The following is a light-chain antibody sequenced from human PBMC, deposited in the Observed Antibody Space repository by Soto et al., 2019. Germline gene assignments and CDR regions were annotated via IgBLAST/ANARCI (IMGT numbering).Light chain of an antibody. CDR1: QSINNIY. V-gene: IGKV3-20*01. J-gene: IGKJ4*01. CDR3: QQYGSSVGGT. Sequence: ERVLTRAPATLSVSPGERVTMYNRASQSINNIYFAWYQQKPGQAPRLLIYGVSTRDTGIPDRFSGSGSGTDFTLTISRLEPEDLAVYYCQQYGSSVGGTFGGGTKVDIK. CDR2: GVS.